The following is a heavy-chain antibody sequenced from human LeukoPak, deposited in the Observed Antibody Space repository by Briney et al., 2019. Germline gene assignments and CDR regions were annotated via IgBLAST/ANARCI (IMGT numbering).Heavy chain of an antibody. CDR2: IRYDGSNE. V-gene: IGHV3-30*02. CDR3: SKDRSIVVVTAIPDY. J-gene: IGHJ4*02. CDR1: GLTHRSYR. D-gene: IGHD2-21*02. Sequence: GGSLRLSCAPSGLTHRSYRMHWVPEAPGKGVEGVAYIRYDGSNEYYADSVKGRFTISRDESKNTLYLHMNSLRAEATAVYYCSKDRSIVVVTAIPDYWGQGTLVTVSS.